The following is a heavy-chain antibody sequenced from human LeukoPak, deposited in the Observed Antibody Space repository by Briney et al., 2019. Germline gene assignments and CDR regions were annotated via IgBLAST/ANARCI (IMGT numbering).Heavy chain of an antibody. CDR1: GFTFSSYA. Sequence: GGSLRLSCAASGFTFSSYAMSWVRQAPGKGLEWVSYISSSGSTIYYADSVKGRFTISRDNAKNSLYLQMNSLRAEDTAVYYCARDRHYYDSSGYPEYFQHWGQGTLVTVSS. CDR2: ISSSGSTI. CDR3: ARDRHYYDSSGYPEYFQH. V-gene: IGHV3-48*04. J-gene: IGHJ1*01. D-gene: IGHD3-22*01.